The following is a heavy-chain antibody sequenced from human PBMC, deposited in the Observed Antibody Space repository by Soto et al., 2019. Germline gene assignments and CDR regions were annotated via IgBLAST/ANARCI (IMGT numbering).Heavy chain of an antibody. D-gene: IGHD3-22*01. CDR3: ARDQLYYNDISGRPLNAFDV. J-gene: IGHJ3*01. Sequence: DLVESGGGLVQSGGSLRLSCAASGFTFRNYGMNWVRQAPGKGLEWVSYIGIGSSTKYYADSVKGRFTISRDNAKNSLYLQMNSLRAEDTAVYYCARDQLYYNDISGRPLNAFDVWGQGTMVTVSS. CDR2: IGIGSSTK. CDR1: GFTFRNYG. V-gene: IGHV3-48*01.